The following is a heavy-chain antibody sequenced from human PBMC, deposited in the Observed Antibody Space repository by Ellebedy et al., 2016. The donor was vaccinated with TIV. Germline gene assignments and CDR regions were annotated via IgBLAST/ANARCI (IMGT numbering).Heavy chain of an antibody. J-gene: IGHJ3*02. V-gene: IGHV1-2*02. Sequence: ASVKVSCKASGYTFSSYDINWARQAPGQGLEWMGWINPDSGSTTSAQSFQGGVAMTRDTSISTAYMVLSRLRSDDTAVYYCARSYCGGDCYGDAFDIWGQGTMVTVSS. CDR3: ARSYCGGDCYGDAFDI. CDR2: INPDSGST. D-gene: IGHD2-21*02. CDR1: GYTFSSYD.